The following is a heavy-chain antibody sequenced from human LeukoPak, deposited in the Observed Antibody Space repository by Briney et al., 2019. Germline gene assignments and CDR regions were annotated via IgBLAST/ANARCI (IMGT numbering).Heavy chain of an antibody. CDR3: AKPGLNTIFGVVIR. D-gene: IGHD3-3*01. V-gene: IGHV3-74*01. J-gene: IGHJ4*02. Sequence: GGSLRLSSAASGFTFSSYWMHWVRQAPGKGLVWVSRINTDGSSTSYADSVKGRFTISRDNAKNTLYLQMNSLRAEDTAVYYCAKPGLNTIFGVVIRWGQGTLVTVSS. CDR1: GFTFSSYW. CDR2: INTDGSST.